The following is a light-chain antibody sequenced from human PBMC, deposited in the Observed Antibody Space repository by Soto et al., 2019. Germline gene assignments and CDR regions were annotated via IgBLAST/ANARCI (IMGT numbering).Light chain of an antibody. V-gene: IGKV3-20*01. Sequence: EVILTQSPGTLSLSPGDRATLSCRASQSVSNNYLAWYQQKPGQAPRLLIFGSSDRATGIPDRFSGSVSRTDFSLTISRLEPEDFEVYYCQQYGSSPQYTFGQGTKLEIK. CDR2: GSS. CDR3: QQYGSSPQYT. J-gene: IGKJ2*01. CDR1: QSVSNNY.